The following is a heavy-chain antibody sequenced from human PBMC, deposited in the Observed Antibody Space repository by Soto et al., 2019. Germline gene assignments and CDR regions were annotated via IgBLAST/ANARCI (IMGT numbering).Heavy chain of an antibody. V-gene: IGHV1-18*04. J-gene: IGHJ6*02. CDR1: GYTFTSYG. D-gene: IGHD6-19*01. CDR3: ARDSWQQWLVLDYYYYGMDV. Sequence: ASVTVSCKASGYTFTSYGIICWLQAPGQGLEWMGWISSYNGNTNYAQKLQGRVTMTTDTSTSTAYMELRSLRSDDTAVYYCARDSWQQWLVLDYYYYGMDVWGQGTTVTVSS. CDR2: ISSYNGNT.